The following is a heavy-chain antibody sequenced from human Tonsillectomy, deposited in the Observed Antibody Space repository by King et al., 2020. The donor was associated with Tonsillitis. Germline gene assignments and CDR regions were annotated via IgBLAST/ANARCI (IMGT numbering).Heavy chain of an antibody. CDR3: ASLYCSDGKCYAGWFDP. CDR2: INPNSGGT. CDR1: GYSFTGYY. Sequence: QLVQSGAEVKKPGASVKVSCKASGYSFTGYYIHWVRQAPGQGLEWMGWINPNSGGTEYAQKFQGRGTMTRDTSISTAYMELSRLRFDDTAVYYCASLYCSDGKCYAGWFDPWGQGTLVTVSS. J-gene: IGHJ5*02. V-gene: IGHV1-2*02. D-gene: IGHD2-15*01.